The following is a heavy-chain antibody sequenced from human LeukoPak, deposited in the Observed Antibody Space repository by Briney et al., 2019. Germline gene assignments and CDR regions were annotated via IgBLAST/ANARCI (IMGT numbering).Heavy chain of an antibody. CDR1: GFTFSSYW. J-gene: IGHJ5*02. V-gene: IGHV3-7*01. CDR2: IKQDGSEK. D-gene: IGHD3-9*01. Sequence: GGSLRLSCAASGFTFSSYWMSWVRQAPGKGLEWVANIKQDGSEKYYVDSVKGRFTISRDNAKNSLYLQMNSLRAEDTAVYYCARDLPDILTGYYLIPNWFDPWGQGTLVTVSS. CDR3: ARDLPDILTGYYLIPNWFDP.